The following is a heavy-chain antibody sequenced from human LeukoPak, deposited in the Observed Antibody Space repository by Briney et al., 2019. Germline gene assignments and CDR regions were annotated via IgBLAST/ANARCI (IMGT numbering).Heavy chain of an antibody. CDR3: ARCYGSGSYSHFDY. V-gene: IGHV4-59*01. Sequence: SETLSLTCTVSGGSISSYYWSWIRQPPGKGLEWIGYIYYSGSTNYNPSPKSRVTISVDTSKNQFSLKLSSVTAADTAVYYCARCYGSGSYSHFDYWGQGTLVTVSS. CDR1: GGSISSYY. J-gene: IGHJ4*02. CDR2: IYYSGST. D-gene: IGHD3-10*01.